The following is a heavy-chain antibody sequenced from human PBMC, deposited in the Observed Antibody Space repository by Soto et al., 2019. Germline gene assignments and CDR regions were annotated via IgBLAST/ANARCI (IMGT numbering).Heavy chain of an antibody. Sequence: QVHLQESGPGLVKPSETLSLTCTVSGASLRSFFWTWIRQPPGRGLEWIGNIYYSVSTNYNPSLKNRVTMSVDTSKSQFSLMLTSVTAADTAVYYCARPSGSYSYYYGMDVWGQGTTVTVSS. CDR1: GASLRSFF. V-gene: IGHV4-59*01. J-gene: IGHJ6*02. CDR2: IYYSVST. CDR3: ARPSGSYSYYYGMDV. D-gene: IGHD1-26*01.